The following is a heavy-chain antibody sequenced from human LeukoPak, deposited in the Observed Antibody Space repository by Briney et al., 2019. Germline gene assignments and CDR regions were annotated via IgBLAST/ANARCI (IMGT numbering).Heavy chain of an antibody. D-gene: IGHD3-10*01. V-gene: IGHV3-23*01. Sequence: GGSLRLSCAASGFTVSSNYMSWVRQAPGKWLEWVSAISSGGGNTDYADSVKGRFTISRDNSKNTVFLQMNSLRAEDTGVYYCANRISGSSSWGQGTLVTVSS. CDR3: ANRISGSSS. J-gene: IGHJ5*02. CDR2: ISSGGGNT. CDR1: GFTVSSNY.